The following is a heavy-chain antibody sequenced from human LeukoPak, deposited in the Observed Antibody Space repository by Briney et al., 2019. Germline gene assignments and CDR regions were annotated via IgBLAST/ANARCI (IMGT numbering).Heavy chain of an antibody. D-gene: IGHD4-23*01. V-gene: IGHV6-1*01. CDR2: TYYRSKWYN. Sequence: SQTLSLTCAISGDSVSSNSAAWNWLRQSPSRGLEWLGRTYYRSKWYNDYAVSVKSRIIISPDTSKNQFSLQLNSVTPEDTAVYYCARDRYGGNSEFDYWGQGTLVTVSS. J-gene: IGHJ4*02. CDR1: GDSVSSNSAA. CDR3: ARDRYGGNSEFDY.